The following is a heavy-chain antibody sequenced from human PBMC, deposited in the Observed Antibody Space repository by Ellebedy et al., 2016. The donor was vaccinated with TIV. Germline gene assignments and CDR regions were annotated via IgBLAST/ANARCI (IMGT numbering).Heavy chain of an antibody. D-gene: IGHD3-22*01. V-gene: IGHV4-59*01. CDR1: GGSISSYY. Sequence: MPSETLSLTCTVSGGSISSYYWSWIRQPPGKGLEWIGYIYYSGRTDYNPSLKSRVTISVDTSKNQFSLKLSSVTAADTAVYYCARESGVSSGYSLDYWGQGTLVTVSS. CDR2: IYYSGRT. J-gene: IGHJ4*02. CDR3: ARESGVSSGYSLDY.